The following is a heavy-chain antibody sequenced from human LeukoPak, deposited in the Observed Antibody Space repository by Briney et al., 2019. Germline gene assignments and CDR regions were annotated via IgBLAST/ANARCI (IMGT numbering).Heavy chain of an antibody. Sequence: GGSLRLSCAASGFTFSTYAMSWVRQAPGKGLEWVSTISRSGGSTYYADSVKGRFTISRDNSKNTLYLQMNSLRAEDTAVYYCAKLGGDSSGWPTDFIITYAFDIWGQGTMVTVSS. CDR3: AKLGGDSSGWPTDFIITYAFDI. CDR2: ISRSGGST. J-gene: IGHJ3*02. V-gene: IGHV3-23*01. CDR1: GFTFSTYA. D-gene: IGHD6-19*01.